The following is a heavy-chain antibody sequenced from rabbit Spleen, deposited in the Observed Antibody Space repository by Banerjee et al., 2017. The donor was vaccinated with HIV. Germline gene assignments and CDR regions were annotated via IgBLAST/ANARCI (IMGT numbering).Heavy chain of an antibody. D-gene: IGHD8-1*01. CDR2: IDTNDGDT. CDR1: GFSFSSNW. V-gene: IGHV1S45*01. J-gene: IGHJ4*01. CDR3: ARTGSSWSLNL. Sequence: LEESGGGLVKPGGTLTLTCTVSGFSFSSNWICWVRQAPGKGLEWIACIDTNDGDTDYANWPKGRFTISKTSSTTVTLQMTSLTAADTATYFCARTGSSWSLNLWGPGTLVTV.